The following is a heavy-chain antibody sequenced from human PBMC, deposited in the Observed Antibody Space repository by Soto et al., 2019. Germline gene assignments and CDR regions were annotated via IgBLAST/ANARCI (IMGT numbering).Heavy chain of an antibody. V-gene: IGHV3-23*01. CDR2: ISGSGGST. J-gene: IGHJ4*02. D-gene: IGHD2-15*01. CDR3: AKGWWPTDPYETFDY. CDR1: GFTFSSYA. Sequence: EVQLLESGGGLVQPGGSLRLSCAASGFTFSSYAMSWVRQAPGKGLGRVSAISGSGGSTYYADSVKGRFTISRDNSKNTLYLQMNSLRAEDTAVYYCAKGWWPTDPYETFDYWGQGTLVTVSS.